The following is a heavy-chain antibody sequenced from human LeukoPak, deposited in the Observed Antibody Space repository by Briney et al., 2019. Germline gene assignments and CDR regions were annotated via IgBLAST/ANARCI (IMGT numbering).Heavy chain of an antibody. CDR2: INPNSGGT. CDR3: ATGPAIYYYYGMDV. CDR1: GYTLTDYY. V-gene: IGHV1-2*04. J-gene: IGHJ6*02. Sequence: ASVKVSCKASGYTLTDYYMHWVRQAPGQGLEWMGWINPNSGGTNYAQKFQGWVTMTRDTSISTAYMELSRLRSDDTAVYYCATGPAIYYYYGMDVWGQGTTVTVSS.